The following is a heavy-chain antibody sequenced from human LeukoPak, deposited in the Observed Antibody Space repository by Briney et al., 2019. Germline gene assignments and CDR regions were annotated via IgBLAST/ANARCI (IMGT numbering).Heavy chain of an antibody. D-gene: IGHD1-1*01. CDR3: AKGRRTGFVDY. V-gene: IGHV3-30-3*01. Sequence: HSGGSLRLSCAASGFTFNSYAMHWVRQAPGKGLEWVAVISSDGSNNYYADSVKGRFTVSRDNSKSLLFLQMESLRHDDTGIYYCAKGRRTGFVDYWGQGALVTVSS. J-gene: IGHJ4*02. CDR1: GFTFNSYA. CDR2: ISSDGSNN.